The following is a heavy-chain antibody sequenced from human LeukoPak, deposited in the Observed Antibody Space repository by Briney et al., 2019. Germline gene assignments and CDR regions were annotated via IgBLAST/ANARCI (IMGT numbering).Heavy chain of an antibody. D-gene: IGHD3-22*01. CDR1: GGSFSGYY. Sequence: KASETLSLTCAVYGGSFSGYYWSWIRQPPGKGLEWIGEINHSGSTNYNPSLKSRVTISVDTSKNQFSLKLSSVTAADTAVYYCVRDRHYYDTSGYYQLDYWGQGTLVTVSS. J-gene: IGHJ4*02. CDR3: VRDRHYYDTSGYYQLDY. V-gene: IGHV4-34*01. CDR2: INHSGST.